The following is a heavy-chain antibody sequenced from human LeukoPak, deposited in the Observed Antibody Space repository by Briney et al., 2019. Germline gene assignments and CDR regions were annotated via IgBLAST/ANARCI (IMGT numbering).Heavy chain of an antibody. CDR2: ISSSSSYI. V-gene: IGHV3-21*01. CDR1: GFTFSSYS. J-gene: IGHJ4*02. CDR3: AREYDFWSGYYTGGGYYFDY. Sequence: GGSLRLSCAASGFTFSSYSMNWVRQAPGNGLEWVSSISSSSSYIYYADSVKGRFTISRDNAKNSLYLQMNSLRAEDTAVYYCAREYDFWSGYYTGGGYYFDYWGQGTLVTVSS. D-gene: IGHD3-3*01.